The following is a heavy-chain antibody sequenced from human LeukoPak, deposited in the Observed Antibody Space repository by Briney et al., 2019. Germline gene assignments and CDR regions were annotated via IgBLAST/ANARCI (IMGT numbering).Heavy chain of an antibody. J-gene: IGHJ4*02. CDR3: AKNPGKYSYSEYDY. D-gene: IGHD5-18*01. V-gene: IGHV3-43*01. CDR1: GFTFDDYT. CDR2: ISWDGGST. Sequence: GGSLRLSCAAFGFTFDDYTMHWVRQAPGKGLEWVSLISWDGGSTYYADSVKGRFTISRDNSKNSLYLQMNSLRTEDTALYYCAKNPGKYSYSEYDYWGQGTLVTVSS.